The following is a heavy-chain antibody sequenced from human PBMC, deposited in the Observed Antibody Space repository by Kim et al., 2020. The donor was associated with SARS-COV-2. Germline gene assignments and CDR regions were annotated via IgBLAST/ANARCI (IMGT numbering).Heavy chain of an antibody. V-gene: IGHV1-46*02. J-gene: IGHJ4*02. CDR3: TRASSYRDLDF. CDR1: GYTFKSYH. CDR2: IDPRGGAT. D-gene: IGHD3-10*01. Sequence: ASVKVSCETSGYTFKSYHLHWVRQAPGQGLEWMGMIDPRGGATNYAQDFQGRVTLTSDTSTYIAYMELSSLRFDDTAVYYCTRASSYRDLDFWGQGTL.